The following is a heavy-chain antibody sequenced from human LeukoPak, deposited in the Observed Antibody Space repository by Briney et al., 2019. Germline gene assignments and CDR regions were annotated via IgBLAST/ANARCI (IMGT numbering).Heavy chain of an antibody. D-gene: IGHD6-13*01. CDR1: GFTFSSYA. V-gene: IGHV3-23*01. CDR3: AKEGSLPSGYSSSWYRIVVGNWFDP. J-gene: IGHJ5*02. CDR2: ISGSGGST. Sequence: TGGSLRLSCAASGFTFSSYAMSWVRQAPGKGLEWVSAISGSGGSTYYADSVKGRFTISRDSSKNTLYLQMNSLRAEDTAVYYCAKEGSLPSGYSSSWYRIVVGNWFDPWGQGTLVTVSS.